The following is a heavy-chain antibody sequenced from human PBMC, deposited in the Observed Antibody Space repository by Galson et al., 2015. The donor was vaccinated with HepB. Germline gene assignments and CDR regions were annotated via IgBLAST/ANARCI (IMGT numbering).Heavy chain of an antibody. CDR2: IRSKAYGGTT. Sequence: SLRLSCAASGFTFGDYAMSWFRQAPGKGLEWVGFIRSKAYGGTTEYAASVKGRFTISRDDSKSIAYLQMNSLKAEDTAVYYCTRAWIQLWSPYYFDYWGQGTLVTVSS. D-gene: IGHD5-18*01. CDR3: TRAWIQLWSPYYFDY. V-gene: IGHV3-49*03. CDR1: GFTFGDYA. J-gene: IGHJ4*02.